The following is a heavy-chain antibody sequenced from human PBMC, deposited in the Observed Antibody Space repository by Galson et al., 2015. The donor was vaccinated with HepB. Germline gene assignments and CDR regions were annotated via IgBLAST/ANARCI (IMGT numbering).Heavy chain of an antibody. Sequence: SLRLSCAASGFTFSSYGMHWVRQAPGKGLEWVAVIWYDGSNKYYADSVKGRFTISRDNSENTLYLQMNSLRAEDTAVYYCARDSLYGDYGDHFDYWGQGTLVTVSS. V-gene: IGHV3-33*01. CDR3: ARDSLYGDYGDHFDY. J-gene: IGHJ4*02. CDR2: IWYDGSNK. CDR1: GFTFSSYG. D-gene: IGHD4-17*01.